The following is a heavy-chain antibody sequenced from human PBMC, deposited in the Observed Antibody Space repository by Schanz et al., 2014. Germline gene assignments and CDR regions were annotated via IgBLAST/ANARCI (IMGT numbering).Heavy chain of an antibody. CDR3: ARGPDYGSGSYSSY. CDR2: ITASGDYM. J-gene: IGHJ4*02. CDR1: RFTFSSYS. Sequence: EVQLVESGGCLVKPGGSLRLSCEASRFTFSSYSFNWVRQAPGKGLEWVSSITASGDYMHYADSVKGRFTISRDNARNSLYLQMNNLRVEDTAVYYCARGPDYGSGSYSSYWGQGTLVTVSS. V-gene: IGHV3-21*01. D-gene: IGHD3-10*01.